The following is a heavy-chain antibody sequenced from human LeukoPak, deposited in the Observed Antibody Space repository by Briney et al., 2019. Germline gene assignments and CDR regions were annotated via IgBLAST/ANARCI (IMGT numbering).Heavy chain of an antibody. CDR2: IWYDESNK. J-gene: IGHJ3*02. V-gene: IGHV3-33*08. CDR3: AREDPSVNNAFDI. D-gene: IGHD2/OR15-2a*01. Sequence: GGSLRLSCAASGFTFRSYAMSWVRQAPGKGLEWVAGIWYDESNKYYAYSVEGRFTISRDNSKNTLDLEMNSLRAEDTAVYYCAREDPSVNNAFDIWGQGTMVTVSS. CDR1: GFTFRSYA.